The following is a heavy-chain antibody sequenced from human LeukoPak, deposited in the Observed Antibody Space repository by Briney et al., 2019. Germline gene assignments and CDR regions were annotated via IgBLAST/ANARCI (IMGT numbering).Heavy chain of an antibody. Sequence: GGSLRLSCAASRFTFRSYAMQWVRQAPGKGLEWVAGISYDGSNKYRADSVKGRFTISRDNSKNTLYLQMNSLRGDDTALYYCARDMGRHGYNWGFGHWGQGTLVSVSS. CDR2: ISYDGSNK. V-gene: IGHV3-30*04. CDR1: RFTFRSYA. CDR3: ARDMGRHGYNWGFGH. J-gene: IGHJ4*02. D-gene: IGHD5-24*01.